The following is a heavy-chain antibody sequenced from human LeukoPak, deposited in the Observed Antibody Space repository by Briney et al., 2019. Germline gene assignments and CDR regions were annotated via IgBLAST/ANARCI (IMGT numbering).Heavy chain of an antibody. CDR1: GGSISSYY. D-gene: IGHD5-24*01. J-gene: IGHJ3*02. CDR3: ARERRDGYKDAFDI. Sequence: SETLSLTCTVSGGSISSYYWSWIRQPPGKGLEWFGYIYYSGSTNYNPSLKSRVTISVDTSKNQFSLKLSSVTAAGTAVYYCARERRDGYKDAFDIWGQGTMVTVSS. V-gene: IGHV4-59*01. CDR2: IYYSGST.